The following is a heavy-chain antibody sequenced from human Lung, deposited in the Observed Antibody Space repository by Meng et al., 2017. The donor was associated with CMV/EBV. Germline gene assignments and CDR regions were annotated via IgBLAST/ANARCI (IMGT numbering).Heavy chain of an antibody. CDR2: IYYSGST. CDR3: ARETITRPRNSFDY. V-gene: IGHV4-61*01. J-gene: IGHJ4*02. CDR1: AGYVSSAIYY. D-gene: IGHD3-10*01. Sequence: SAGYVSSAIYYWSWLRQPPGKGLEWIGYIYYSGSTNYNPSLKSRVTISLDTSKNQFSLDLTSVTAADTAVYYCARETITRPRNSFDYWGQGTLVTVSS.